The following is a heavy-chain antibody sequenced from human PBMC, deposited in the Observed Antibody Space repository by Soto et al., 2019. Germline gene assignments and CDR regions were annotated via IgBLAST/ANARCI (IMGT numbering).Heavy chain of an antibody. D-gene: IGHD4-17*01. Sequence: GESLRLSCAASGFPFSSYAMSWVRQAPGKGVEWVSAISGSGGSTYYADSVKGRFTISRDNSKNTLYLQMNSLRAEDTAVYYCAKGSLTTVVTPFDYWGQGTLVTVSS. V-gene: IGHV3-23*01. CDR3: AKGSLTTVVTPFDY. J-gene: IGHJ4*02. CDR2: ISGSGGST. CDR1: GFPFSSYA.